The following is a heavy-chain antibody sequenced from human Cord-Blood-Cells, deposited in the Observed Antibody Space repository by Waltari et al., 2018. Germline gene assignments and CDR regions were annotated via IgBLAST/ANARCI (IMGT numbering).Heavy chain of an antibody. V-gene: IGHV4-39*01. CDR1: GGSISSSSYY. D-gene: IGHD1-7*01. CDR2: IYYSGST. Sequence: QLQLQESGPGLVKPSETLSLTCTVSGGSISSSSYYWGWIRQPPGKGLEWLGSIYYSGSTYYNPSLKSRVTISVDTSKNQFSLKLSSVTAADTAVYYCARHTDWNYYFDYWGQGTLVTVSS. J-gene: IGHJ4*02. CDR3: ARHTDWNYYFDY.